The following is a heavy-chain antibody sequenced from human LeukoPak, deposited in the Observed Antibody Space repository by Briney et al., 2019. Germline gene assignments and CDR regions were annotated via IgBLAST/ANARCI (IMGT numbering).Heavy chain of an antibody. D-gene: IGHD3-22*01. J-gene: IGHJ4*02. CDR3: ARVPYDSSGYHFDY. CDR1: GGSISSGGYS. V-gene: IGHV4-30-2*01. CDR2: IYHSGST. Sequence: SQTLSLTCAVSGGSISSGGYSWSWIRQPPGKGLEWIGYIYHSGSTHYNPSLKSRVTISVGRSKNQFSLKLSSVTAADTAVYYCARVPYDSSGYHFDYWGQGTLVTVSS.